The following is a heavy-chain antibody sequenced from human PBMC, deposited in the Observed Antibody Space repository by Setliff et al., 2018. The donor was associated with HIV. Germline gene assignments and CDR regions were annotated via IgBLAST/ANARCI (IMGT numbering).Heavy chain of an antibody. V-gene: IGHV1-8*02. CDR1: GYTFTSYD. CDR2: MNPNSGNT. J-gene: IGHJ3*02. Sequence: GASVKVSCKASGYTFTSYDINWVRQATGQGLEWMGWMNPNSGNTGYAQKFQGRVTMTGNTSISTAYMELSSLRSEDTAVYYCARGSSYSSSWYVFRPQALNDAFDICAQGTMVTVSS. CDR3: ARGSSYSSSWYVFRPQALNDAFDI. D-gene: IGHD6-13*01.